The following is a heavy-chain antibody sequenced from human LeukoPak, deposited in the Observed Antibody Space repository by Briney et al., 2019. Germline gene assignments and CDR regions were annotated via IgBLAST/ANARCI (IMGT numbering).Heavy chain of an antibody. Sequence: GGSLRLSCAASGFTFTSYGMHWVRQAPGKGLEWVAVIWYDGRNKYYVDSVKGRFTISRDNSKNTVYLQINSLRAEDTAVYFCARDLSIAVFDYWGQGTLVTVSS. D-gene: IGHD6-19*01. CDR3: ARDLSIAVFDY. V-gene: IGHV3-33*01. J-gene: IGHJ4*02. CDR2: IWYDGRNK. CDR1: GFTFTSYG.